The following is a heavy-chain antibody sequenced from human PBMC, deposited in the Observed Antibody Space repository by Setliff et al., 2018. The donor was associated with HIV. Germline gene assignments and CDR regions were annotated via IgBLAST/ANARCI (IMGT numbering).Heavy chain of an antibody. CDR3: ARDRHYSGLGSYGP. CDR2: IFRSGTT. Sequence: PSETLSLTCSVTGGSIRSYYWSWIRQPAGRGLEWIGRIFRSGTTDYKFSLKSRVTISIDTSRNQFSLRLTSVTAEDTAVYYCARDRHYSGLGSYGPWGPGTLVTVSS. CDR1: GGSIRSYY. V-gene: IGHV4-4*07. D-gene: IGHD3-10*01. J-gene: IGHJ5*02.